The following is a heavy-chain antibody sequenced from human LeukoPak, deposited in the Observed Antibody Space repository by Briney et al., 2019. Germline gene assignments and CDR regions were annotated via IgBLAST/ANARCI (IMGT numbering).Heavy chain of an antibody. Sequence: PSETLSLTCTVSGGSISSYYWSWIRQPPGKGLEWIGYIYYSGSTNYNPSLKSRVTISVDTSKNQFSLKLSSVTAADTAVYYCARVDFWSGLDYYYYYMDVWGKGTTVTVSS. CDR3: ARVDFWSGLDYYYYYMDV. CDR1: GGSISSYY. V-gene: IGHV4-59*01. D-gene: IGHD3-3*01. CDR2: IYYSGST. J-gene: IGHJ6*03.